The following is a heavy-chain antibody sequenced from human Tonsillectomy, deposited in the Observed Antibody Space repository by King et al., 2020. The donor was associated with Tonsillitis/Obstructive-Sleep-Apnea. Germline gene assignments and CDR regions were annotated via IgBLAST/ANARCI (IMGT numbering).Heavy chain of an antibody. V-gene: IGHV3-49*05. CDR2: IRSKAYGGTT. CDR3: TRGSEDSGPHGYYYYYMDV. CDR1: GFTFGDYA. J-gene: IGHJ6*03. Sequence: VQLVESGGGLVKPGRSLRLSCTASGFTFGDYAMSWFRQAPGKGLEWVGFIRSKAYGGTTEYAASVKGRFTISRDDSKSIAYLQMNSLKTEDTAVYYCTRGSEDSGPHGYYYYYMDVWGKGTTVTVSS. D-gene: IGHD1-26*01.